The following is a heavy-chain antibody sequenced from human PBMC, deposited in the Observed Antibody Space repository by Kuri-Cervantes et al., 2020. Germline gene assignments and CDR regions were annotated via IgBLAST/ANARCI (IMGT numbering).Heavy chain of an antibody. CDR3: ARGPYGSGSYSYGMDV. D-gene: IGHD3-10*01. V-gene: IGHV4-34*01. CDR1: GGSFSGYY. CDR2: INHSGST. J-gene: IGHJ6*02. Sequence: SQTLSLTCAVYGGSFSGYYWSWIRQPPGKGLEWIGEINHSGSTNYNPSLKSRVTISVDTSKNQFPLKLSSVTAADTAVYYCARGPYGSGSYSYGMDVWGQGTTVTVSS.